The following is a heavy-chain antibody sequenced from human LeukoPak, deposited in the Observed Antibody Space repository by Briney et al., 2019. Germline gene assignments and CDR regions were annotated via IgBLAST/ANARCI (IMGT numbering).Heavy chain of an antibody. V-gene: IGHV4-61*08. Sequence: PSETLSLTCAVSGGSISSGGYSWSWIRQPPGKGLEWIGYIYYSGSTNYNPSLKSRVTISVDTSKNQFSLKLSSVTAADTAVYYCARAHAVVVAATSDFYGMDVWGQGTTVTVSS. CDR2: IYYSGST. CDR3: ARAHAVVVAATSDFYGMDV. CDR1: GGSISSGGYS. D-gene: IGHD2-15*01. J-gene: IGHJ6*02.